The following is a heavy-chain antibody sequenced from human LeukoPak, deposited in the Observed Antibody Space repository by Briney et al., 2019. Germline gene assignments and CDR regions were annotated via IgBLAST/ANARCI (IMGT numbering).Heavy chain of an antibody. V-gene: IGHV3-30*18. Sequence: PGRSLRLSCAASGFTFSSYGVHWVRQAPGKGLXXXXVISYDGSNKYYADSVKGRFTISRDNSKNTLYLQMNSLRAEDTAVYYCAKAGSWYGRAIDYWGQGTLVTVSS. CDR1: GFTFSSYG. CDR3: AKAGSWYGRAIDY. D-gene: IGHD6-13*01. CDR2: ISYDGSNK. J-gene: IGHJ4*02.